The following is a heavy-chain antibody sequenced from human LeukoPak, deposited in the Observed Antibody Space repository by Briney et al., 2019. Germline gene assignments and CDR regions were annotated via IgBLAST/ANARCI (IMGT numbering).Heavy chain of an antibody. CDR3: AKARKWLKWFFDY. CDR1: GFTFSSYG. D-gene: IGHD6-19*01. J-gene: IGHJ4*02. CDR2: ISGSGGST. V-gene: IGHV3-23*01. Sequence: PGGTLRLSCAASGFTFSSYGMSWVRQAPGKGLEWVSAISGSGGSTYYADSVKGRFTISRDNSKNTLYLQMNSLRAEDTAVYYCAKARKWLKWFFDYWGQGTLVTVSS.